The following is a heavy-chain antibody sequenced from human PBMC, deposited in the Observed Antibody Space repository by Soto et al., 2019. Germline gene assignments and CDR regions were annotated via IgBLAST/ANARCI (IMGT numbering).Heavy chain of an antibody. D-gene: IGHD3-9*01. CDR1: GFSLSTSGVG. V-gene: IGHV2-5*02. CDR3: AHRFRYFDWLGWFDP. CDR2: IYWDDDK. J-gene: IGHJ5*02. Sequence: QITLKESGPTLVKPTQTLTLTCTFSGFSLSTSGVGVGWIRQPPGKALEWLALIYWDDDKRYSPSLKSGLTITKDTSKNQVVLTMTNMDPVYTATYSCAHRFRYFDWLGWFDPWGQGTLVTVSS.